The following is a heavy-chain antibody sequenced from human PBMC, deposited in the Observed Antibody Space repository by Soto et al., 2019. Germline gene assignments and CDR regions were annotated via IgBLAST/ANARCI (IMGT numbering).Heavy chain of an antibody. J-gene: IGHJ6*02. D-gene: IGHD5-18*01. CDR3: TRVLGYTFEPGKTRYYAMDV. CDR1: GGTFSKDA. CDR2: LIPVFGSP. V-gene: IGHV1-69*01. Sequence: QVQLVQSGAEVKKPGSSVTVSCETSGGTFSKDAIYWVRQAPGQGLEWMGLLIPVFGSPIYAQKFQGRIRITADESKSTAFMDLSSLRSEDTAVYYCTRVLGYTFEPGKTRYYAMDVWGQGTTVSVSS.